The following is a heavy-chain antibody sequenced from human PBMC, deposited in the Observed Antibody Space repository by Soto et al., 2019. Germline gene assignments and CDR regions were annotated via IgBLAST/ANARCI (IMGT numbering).Heavy chain of an antibody. V-gene: IGHV1-18*04. CDR3: ATSQRVAGDDAFDI. D-gene: IGHD6-19*01. CDR1: GYTFTGYY. Sequence: GASVKVSCKASGYTFTGYYMHWVRQAPGQGLEWMGWISANNGNTNYAQKLQGRVTMTTDTSTSTAYMELRSLRSDGTAVYYCATSQRVAGDDAFDIWGQGTMVTVSS. CDR2: ISANNGNT. J-gene: IGHJ3*02.